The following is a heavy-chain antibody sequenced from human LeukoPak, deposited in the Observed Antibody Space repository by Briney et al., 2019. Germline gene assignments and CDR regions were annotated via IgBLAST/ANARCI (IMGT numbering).Heavy chain of an antibody. Sequence: ASVKVSCKASGYIISSCAMHWVRQAPGQRLEWMGWINAGNGKTNYSQKFQVRVTLTRDTSASTVYMELSSLRSEDTAVYYCARGYYDLLTGHVVTYYFDYWGQGTLVTVSS. CDR3: ARGYYDLLTGHVVTYYFDY. CDR1: GYIISSCA. D-gene: IGHD3-9*01. J-gene: IGHJ4*02. V-gene: IGHV1-3*01. CDR2: INAGNGKT.